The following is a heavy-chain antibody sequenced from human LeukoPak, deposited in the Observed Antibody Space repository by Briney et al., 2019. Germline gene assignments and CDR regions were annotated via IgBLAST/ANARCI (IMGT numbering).Heavy chain of an antibody. CDR2: IKQDETEK. J-gene: IGHJ4*02. V-gene: IGHV3-7*03. CDR1: GFTFSNFW. CDR3: ARRYFDL. Sequence: PGGSLRLSCTASGFTFSNFWMGWVRQAPGKGLEWVANIKQDETEKFYLGSVKGRFTISRDNAKNSLYLQMNSLRAEDTAVYYCARRYFDLWGQGTLVTVSS.